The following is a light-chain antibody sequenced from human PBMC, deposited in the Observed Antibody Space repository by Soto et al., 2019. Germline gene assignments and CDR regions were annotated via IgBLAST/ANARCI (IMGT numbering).Light chain of an antibody. V-gene: IGKV3-20*01. CDR3: QQYGNSPFT. CDR1: QSVTGSK. CDR2: GAS. Sequence: EIVLTQSPGPLSLSPGTRATLSCRASQSVTGSKLAWFQQRPGQAPRLHIYGASTRATDIPARFSGTGSGTNYTLTISGLEPEDFVLYFCQQYGNSPFTFGQGTKLDIK. J-gene: IGKJ2*01.